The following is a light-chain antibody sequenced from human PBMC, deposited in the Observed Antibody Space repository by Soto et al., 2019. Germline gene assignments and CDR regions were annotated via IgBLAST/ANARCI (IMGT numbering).Light chain of an antibody. CDR1: QSVSSSY. V-gene: IGKV3-20*01. J-gene: IGKJ2*01. CDR2: STS. Sequence: EIVWTQSPGTLSLSPWERATLSCRASQSVSSSYLAWYQQKPGQAPRLLISSTSNRATGIPYRFSGSGSGTDFTLTISRLEPEDFAVYYCQQYGGSPPYTFGQGTKLEIK. CDR3: QQYGGSPPYT.